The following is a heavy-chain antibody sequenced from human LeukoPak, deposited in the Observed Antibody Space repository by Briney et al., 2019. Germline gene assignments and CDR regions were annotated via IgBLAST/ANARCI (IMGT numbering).Heavy chain of an antibody. CDR2: ISGSGGST. CDR1: GFTFSSYA. V-gene: IGHV3-23*01. D-gene: IGHD6-13*01. Sequence: QPGGSLRLSCAASGFTFSSYAMSWVRQAPGKGLGWVSAISGSGGSTYYADSVKGRFTISRDNSKNTLYLQMNSLRAEDTAVYYCAKAPIAALNYYFDCWGQGTLVTVSS. CDR3: AKAPIAALNYYFDC. J-gene: IGHJ4*02.